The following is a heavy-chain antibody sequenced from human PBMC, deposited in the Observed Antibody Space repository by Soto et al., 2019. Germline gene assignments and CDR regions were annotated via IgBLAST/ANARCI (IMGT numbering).Heavy chain of an antibody. CDR3: ARDQEYQLLLRFDP. CDR2: ISAYNGNT. D-gene: IGHD2-2*01. CDR1: GYTFTSYI. J-gene: IGHJ5*02. Sequence: ASVKVSCKASGYTFTSYIIGWVRQAPGQGLEWLGWISAYNGNTNYAQKFQGRVTMTTDTSTSTAYMELRSLRSDDTAVYYCARDQEYQLLLRFDPWGQGTLVT. V-gene: IGHV1-18*04.